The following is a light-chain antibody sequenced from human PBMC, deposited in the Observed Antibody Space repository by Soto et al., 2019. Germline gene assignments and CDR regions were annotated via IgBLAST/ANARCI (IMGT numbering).Light chain of an antibody. CDR3: ASWDDTLNDYV. Sequence: QSALAQPPSASGTPGQTVTISCSGSYSNVGANPVSWYQQVPGRAPQLLIYSNNQRPAGVPGRFSGSRSDTSASLSISGLQSADEVDYYCASWDDTLNDYVFGTGTKV. CDR1: YSNVGANP. V-gene: IGLV1-44*01. CDR2: SNN. J-gene: IGLJ1*01.